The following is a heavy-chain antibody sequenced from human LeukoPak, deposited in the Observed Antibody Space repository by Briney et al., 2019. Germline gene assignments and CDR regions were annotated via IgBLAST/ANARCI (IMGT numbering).Heavy chain of an antibody. D-gene: IGHD6-6*01. J-gene: IGHJ5*02. CDR3: ARTGRTARPTVWFDP. CDR2: INSDGSST. V-gene: IGHV3-74*01. CDR1: GFTLSSYW. Sequence: GGSLSLSCAASGFTLSSYWMHWVREAPGKGVVWVSHINSDGSSTNYADSVKGRFTISRDNAKNTLYLQVNSLRAEDTAVYYCARTGRTARPTVWFDPWGQRTLVTVSS.